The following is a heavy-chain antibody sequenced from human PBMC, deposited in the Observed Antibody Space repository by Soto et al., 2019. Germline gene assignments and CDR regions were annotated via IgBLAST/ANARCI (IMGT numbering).Heavy chain of an antibody. CDR3: AREGSSSSEYFQH. CDR1: GYSFTGYN. J-gene: IGHJ1*01. D-gene: IGHD6-6*01. Sequence: QVQLVQSGAEVKKPGASVKVSCKASGYSFTGYNMHWVRQAPGQGLEWMGWINPNSGATNYAQKCQGRVTMTRDTSITTAYMELSRLRSDDTAVYYCAREGSSSSEYFQHWGQGTLVTVSS. V-gene: IGHV1-2*02. CDR2: INPNSGAT.